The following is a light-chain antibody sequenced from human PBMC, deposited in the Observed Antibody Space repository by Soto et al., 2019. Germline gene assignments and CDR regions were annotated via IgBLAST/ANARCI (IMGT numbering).Light chain of an antibody. V-gene: IGLV2-14*03. CDR2: NVY. J-gene: IGLJ1*01. CDR1: SSDVGADNF. CDR3: CAYTVSRTYV. Sequence: QSVLTQPASVSGSPGQSITISCTGTSSDVGADNFVSWHQQHPGKAPKLMIYNVYDRPSGISYRFSGSKSGNTASLTISGQQGEDEAYYYCCAYTVSRTYVFGTGTKLTVL.